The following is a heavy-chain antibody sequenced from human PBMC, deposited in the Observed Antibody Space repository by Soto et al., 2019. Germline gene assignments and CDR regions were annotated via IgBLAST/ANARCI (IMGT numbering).Heavy chain of an antibody. J-gene: IGHJ6*02. CDR3: AKEKAYSSGWDGMDV. CDR1: GFTFSSYA. D-gene: IGHD6-19*01. Sequence: EVQLLESGGGLVQPGGSLRLSCAASGFTFSSYAMGWVRQAPGKGLEWVSAISGSGVSTYYADSVKGRFTISRDNSKNTLYLQMNSLRAEDTAVYYCAKEKAYSSGWDGMDVWGQGTTVTVSS. CDR2: ISGSGVST. V-gene: IGHV3-23*01.